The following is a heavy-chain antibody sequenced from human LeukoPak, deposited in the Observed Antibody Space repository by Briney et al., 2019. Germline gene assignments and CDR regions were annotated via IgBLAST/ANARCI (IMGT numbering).Heavy chain of an antibody. D-gene: IGHD3-9*01. J-gene: IGHJ4*02. CDR2: IYPGDSDT. Sequence: GESLKISCKGSGYSFTSYWIGWVRQMPGKGLEWMGIIYPGDSDTRYSPSFQGQVTISADKSISTAYLQWSSLTASDTAMYYCASLGAGDYDILTGYLDYWGQGPLVTVSS. CDR1: GYSFTSYW. CDR3: ASLGAGDYDILTGYLDY. V-gene: IGHV5-51*01.